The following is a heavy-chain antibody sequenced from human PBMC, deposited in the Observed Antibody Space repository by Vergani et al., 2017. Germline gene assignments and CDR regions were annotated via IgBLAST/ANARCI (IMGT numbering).Heavy chain of an antibody. J-gene: IGHJ5*02. V-gene: IGHV3-23*01. CDR3: AKRPIDGEFWIGYYNWFDP. D-gene: IGHD3-3*01. CDR1: GFTFSSCA. CDR2: ISGSGGST. Sequence: EVQLLESGGGLVQPGGSLRLSCAASGFTFSSCAMSWVRQAPGKGLEWVSAISGSGGSTYYADSVKGRFTISRDNSKNTLYLQMNSLRAEDTAVYYCAKRPIDGEFWIGYYNWFDPWGQGTLVTVSS.